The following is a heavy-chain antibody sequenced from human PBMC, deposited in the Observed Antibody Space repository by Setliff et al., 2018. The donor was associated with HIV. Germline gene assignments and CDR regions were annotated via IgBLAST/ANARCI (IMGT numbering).Heavy chain of an antibody. CDR2: IKSRTDGGAT. V-gene: IGHV3-15*01. Sequence: GGSLRLSCAASGFTFNKAWMNWVRQAPGEGLEWVGRIKSRTDGGATDYAAPVKGRFSISRDDSKKTLYLQMDSLKTEDTAMYYCVTVRTISGFKCLDSWGQGTLVTVSS. J-gene: IGHJ5*01. CDR1: GFTFNKAW. CDR3: VTVRTISGFKCLDS.